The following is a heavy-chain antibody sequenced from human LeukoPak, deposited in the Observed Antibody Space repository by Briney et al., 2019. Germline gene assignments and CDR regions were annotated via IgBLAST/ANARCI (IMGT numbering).Heavy chain of an antibody. Sequence: GGSLRLSCAASGFTFSSYAMHWVRQAPGKGLEWVAVISYDGSNKYYADSVKGRFTISRDNSKNTLYLQMNSLRAGDTAVYYCARDLNFWGYYFDYWGQGTLVTVSS. V-gene: IGHV3-30*04. CDR3: ARDLNFWGYYFDY. D-gene: IGHD3-16*01. CDR2: ISYDGSNK. J-gene: IGHJ4*02. CDR1: GFTFSSYA.